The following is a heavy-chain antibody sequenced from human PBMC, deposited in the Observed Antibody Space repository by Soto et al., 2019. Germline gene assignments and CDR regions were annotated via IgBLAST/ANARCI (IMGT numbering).Heavy chain of an antibody. J-gene: IGHJ6*02. Sequence: SETLSLTCTAYGESFNGYYWSWIRQPPGKGLEWIGEIHHSGSTNYNPSLKSRVTFSIDTSKRQFSLKVRSVTAADTAVYYCAGGKRGSSWYRGEEKYYYYGMDVWGQGTPVTVSS. CDR2: IHHSGST. CDR1: GESFNGYY. V-gene: IGHV4-34*01. D-gene: IGHD6-13*01. CDR3: AGGKRGSSWYRGEEKYYYYGMDV.